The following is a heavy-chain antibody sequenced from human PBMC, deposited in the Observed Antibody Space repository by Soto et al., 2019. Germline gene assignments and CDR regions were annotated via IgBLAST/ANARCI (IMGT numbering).Heavy chain of an antibody. V-gene: IGHV4-4*02. CDR2: IYHSGTT. Sequence: QVQLQESGPGLVKPSGTLSLTCAVSGASISDNWWSWVRQPPGKGLEWIGAIYHSGTTTYNPSLKSRVIIAVDKSASQISLTLNSVTAADTAIDYCARHVAVPRTRGFDYWGQGTPVTVSP. D-gene: IGHD2-15*01. CDR3: ARHVAVPRTRGFDY. J-gene: IGHJ4*02. CDR1: GASISDNW.